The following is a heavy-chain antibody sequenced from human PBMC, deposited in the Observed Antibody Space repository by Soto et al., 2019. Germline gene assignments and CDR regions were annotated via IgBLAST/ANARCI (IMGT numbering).Heavy chain of an antibody. Sequence: GASVKVSCKVSGYTLTELSMHWVRQAPGKGLEWTGGFDPEDGETIYAQKFQGRVTMTEDTSTDTAYMELSSLRSEDTAVYYCATRNMYYDILTGPPPRDAFDIWGQGTMVTVSS. CDR3: ATRNMYYDILTGPPPRDAFDI. V-gene: IGHV1-24*01. J-gene: IGHJ3*02. CDR2: FDPEDGET. CDR1: GYTLTELS. D-gene: IGHD3-9*01.